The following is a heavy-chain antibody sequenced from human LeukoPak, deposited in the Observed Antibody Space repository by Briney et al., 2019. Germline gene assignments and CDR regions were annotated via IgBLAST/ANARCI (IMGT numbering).Heavy chain of an antibody. J-gene: IGHJ5*02. CDR2: IYYSGST. CDR1: GGSISSYY. Sequence: PSETLSLTCTVSGGSISSYYWSWIRQPPGKGLEWIGYIYYSGSTNYNPSLKSRVTISVDTSKNQFSLKLSSVTAADTAVYYCALTVPMYNWFDPWGQGTLVTVSS. D-gene: IGHD6-6*01. CDR3: ALTVPMYNWFDP. V-gene: IGHV4-59*01.